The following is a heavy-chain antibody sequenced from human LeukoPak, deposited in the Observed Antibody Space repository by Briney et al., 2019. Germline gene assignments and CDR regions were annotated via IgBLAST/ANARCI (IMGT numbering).Heavy chain of an antibody. Sequence: SETLSLTCAVYGGSFSGYYWSWIRQPPGKGLEWIGEINQSGSTNYNPSLKSRVTISVDTSKNQFSLKLSSVTAADTAVYYCARGFYSSSWYFSPKFDYWGQGTLVTVSS. V-gene: IGHV4-34*01. CDR2: INQSGST. CDR3: ARGFYSSSWYFSPKFDY. J-gene: IGHJ4*02. D-gene: IGHD6-13*01. CDR1: GGSFSGYY.